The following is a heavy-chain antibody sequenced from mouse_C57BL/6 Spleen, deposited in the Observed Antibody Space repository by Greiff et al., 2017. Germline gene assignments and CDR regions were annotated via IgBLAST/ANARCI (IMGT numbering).Heavy chain of an antibody. CDR1: GYSITSGYY. Sequence: VQLKEDGPGLVKPSPSLSLTCSVTGYSITSGYYWNWIRQFPGNKLEWMGYISYDGSNNYNPSLKNRISITRDTSTNQFFLKLNSVTTEDTATYYCARDVGYGSSYGYFDVWGTGTTVTVSS. J-gene: IGHJ1*03. CDR3: ARDVGYGSSYGYFDV. CDR2: ISYDGSN. V-gene: IGHV3-6*01. D-gene: IGHD1-1*01.